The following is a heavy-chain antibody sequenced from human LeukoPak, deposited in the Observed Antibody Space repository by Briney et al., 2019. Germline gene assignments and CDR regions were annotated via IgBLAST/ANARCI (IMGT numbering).Heavy chain of an antibody. CDR2: IYTSGCT. Sequence: PSETLSLTCTVSGDSISSGSYYWRWIRQPAGKGLEWIGRIYTSGCTNCHPSLESLLTILIDTPKNQFSLRLSSVTAADTAVYYCARSYSSSWYSSFDIWGHGTMVTVSS. CDR3: ARSYSSSWYSSFDI. V-gene: IGHV4-61*02. D-gene: IGHD6-13*01. CDR1: GDSISSGSYY. J-gene: IGHJ3*02.